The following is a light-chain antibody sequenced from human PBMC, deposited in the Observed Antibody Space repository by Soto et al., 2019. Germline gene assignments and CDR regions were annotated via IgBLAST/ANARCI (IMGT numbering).Light chain of an antibody. CDR1: QSVSGN. Sequence: EIMMTQSPDTLSVSPGERATLSCRASQSVSGNLAWYQQNPGQAPRLLIYGASARATGIPARFSGSGSGTDVTLTISSLQSEDFAVYYCQQYSSWPRTFGQGTKVEIK. V-gene: IGKV3-15*01. CDR3: QQYSSWPRT. J-gene: IGKJ1*01. CDR2: GAS.